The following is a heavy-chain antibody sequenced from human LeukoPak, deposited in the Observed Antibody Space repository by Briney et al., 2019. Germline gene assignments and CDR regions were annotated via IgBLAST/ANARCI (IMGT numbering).Heavy chain of an antibody. CDR1: GFTFRTYG. CDR2: IRNDGTMK. V-gene: IGHV3-30*02. Sequence: QRGGSLRLSCAASGFTFRTYGMHWVRQAPGKGLEWVAFIRNDGTMKYYADSVKGRFTISRDNSKNTLYLQMNSLRVEDTAVYYCANDRPLYGDYRPGDDYWGQGTLVTVSS. CDR3: ANDRPLYGDYRPGDDY. D-gene: IGHD4-11*01. J-gene: IGHJ4*02.